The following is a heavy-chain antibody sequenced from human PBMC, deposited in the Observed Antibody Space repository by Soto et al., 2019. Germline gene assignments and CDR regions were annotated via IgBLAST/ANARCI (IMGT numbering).Heavy chain of an antibody. CDR2: ILYDERKK. Sequence: GGSLRLSCAASRFTFSSYGMHWVRQAPGKGLEWVAVILYDERKKYYADSVKGRFTISRDNSKSTLYLQMNSLRVEDTAAYYCAKRALCGCGSCAIDYWGQGNMVTVSS. CDR1: RFTFSSYG. J-gene: IGHJ4*02. D-gene: IGHD2-15*01. V-gene: IGHV3-30*18. CDR3: AKRALCGCGSCAIDY.